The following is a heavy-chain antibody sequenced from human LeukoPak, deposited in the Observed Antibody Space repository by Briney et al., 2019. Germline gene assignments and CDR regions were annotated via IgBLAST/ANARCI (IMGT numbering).Heavy chain of an antibody. V-gene: IGHV3-7*03. J-gene: IGHJ4*02. D-gene: IGHD6-19*01. CDR2: IKQDGSEK. CDR3: DGGTGWVSNLG. CDR1: AFSFSNYW. Sequence: PGGSLRLSCAASAFSFSNYWMHWVRQPPGKGLEWVANIKQDGSEKYYVDSVKGRFTISRDNAKNSLYLQMNSLRAEDTGVYYCDGGTGWVSNLGGGQGTLVIVSS.